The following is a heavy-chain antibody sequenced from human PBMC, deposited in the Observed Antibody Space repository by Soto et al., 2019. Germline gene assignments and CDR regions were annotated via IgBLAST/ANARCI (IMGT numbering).Heavy chain of an antibody. Sequence: SVKVSCKASGGTFSSYAISWVRQAPGQGLEWMGGIIPIFGTANYAQKFQGRVTITADESTSTAYMELSSLRSEDTAVNYCARLGYCSGGSCYAYRPSQYYGMDVWGQGTTVTVSS. D-gene: IGHD2-15*01. CDR1: GGTFSSYA. V-gene: IGHV1-69*13. CDR2: IIPIFGTA. J-gene: IGHJ6*02. CDR3: ARLGYCSGGSCYAYRPSQYYGMDV.